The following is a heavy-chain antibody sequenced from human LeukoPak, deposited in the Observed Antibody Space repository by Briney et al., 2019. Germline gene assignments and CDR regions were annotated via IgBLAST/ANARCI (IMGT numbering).Heavy chain of an antibody. D-gene: IGHD2-2*01. J-gene: IGHJ6*02. V-gene: IGHV3-9*01. CDR3: AKESTSHPSYGMDV. Sequence: PGGSLRLSCAASGFTFDDYAMHWVRQAPGKGLEWVSGISWNSGSIGYADSVKGRFTTSRDNAKNSLYLQMNSLRAEDTALYYCAKESTSHPSYGMDVWGQGTTVTVSS. CDR2: ISWNSGSI. CDR1: GFTFDDYA.